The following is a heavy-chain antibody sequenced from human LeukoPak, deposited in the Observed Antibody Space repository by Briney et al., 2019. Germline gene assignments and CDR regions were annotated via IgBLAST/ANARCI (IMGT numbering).Heavy chain of an antibody. V-gene: IGHV3-64*01. CDR2: VNSNGGST. J-gene: IGHJ4*02. Sequence: PGGSLRLSCAASGFTFSSYAMHWVRQAPGKGLEYVSTVNSNGGSTYYANSVKGRFTISRENSKNTLYLQMGSLRAEDMAVYYCARGDLGNFDYWGQGTLVTVSS. CDR3: ARGDLGNFDY. CDR1: GFTFSSYA. D-gene: IGHD3-16*01.